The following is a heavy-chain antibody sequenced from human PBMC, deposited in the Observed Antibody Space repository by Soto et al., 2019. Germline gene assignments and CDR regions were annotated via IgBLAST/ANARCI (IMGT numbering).Heavy chain of an antibody. Sequence: QVQLVESGGGVVQPGRSLRLSCAASGFTFSSSVFHWVRQAPGKGLEWVAVISYDGTIKYYADSVRGRFIISRDNSKNTLYMQMNSLRAEDTAVYYCARYPQLTAAAKDNYFDYWGQGTLVTVSS. V-gene: IGHV3-30-3*01. CDR3: ARYPQLTAAAKDNYFDY. D-gene: IGHD6-13*01. CDR2: ISYDGTIK. J-gene: IGHJ4*02. CDR1: GFTFSSSV.